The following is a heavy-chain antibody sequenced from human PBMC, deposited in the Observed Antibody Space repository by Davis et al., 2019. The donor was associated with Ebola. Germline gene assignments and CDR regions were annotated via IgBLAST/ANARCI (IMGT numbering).Heavy chain of an antibody. J-gene: IGHJ4*02. CDR2: ISGSGGST. CDR1: GGTFSSYA. V-gene: IGHV3-23*01. Sequence: SCKASGGTFSSYAMTWVRQAPGKGLEWVSSISGSGGSTYYADSVKGRFTISRDNSKNTLYLQMNSLRADDTAVYYCAKGPKSGSLDYWGQGTLVTVSS. CDR3: AKGPKSGSLDY. D-gene: IGHD1-26*01.